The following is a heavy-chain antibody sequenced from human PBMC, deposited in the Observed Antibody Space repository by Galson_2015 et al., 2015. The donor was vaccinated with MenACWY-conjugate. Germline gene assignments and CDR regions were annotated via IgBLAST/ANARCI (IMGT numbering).Heavy chain of an antibody. D-gene: IGHD5-18*01. CDR3: ARAPLGYGYDYFDP. CDR1: GSTFSNYA. CDR2: INVGSGNT. V-gene: IGHV1-3*01. Sequence: SLKVSCKASGSTFSNYAMHWLRQAPGQGLEYMGWINVGSGNTRSSQKFQDRVTITTDTSANTAYLDLSILRSEDTAVYFCARAPLGYGYDYFDPWGQGTLVTVSS. J-gene: IGHJ5*02.